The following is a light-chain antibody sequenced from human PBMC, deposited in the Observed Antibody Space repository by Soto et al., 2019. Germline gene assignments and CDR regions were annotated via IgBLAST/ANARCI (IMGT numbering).Light chain of an antibody. Sequence: DILMTQSPDSLSVSLGERATINCKSSQSVLYSSNGNNYLAWYQQKPGQPPKLLIYWASARESGVPDRFSGSGSGTDFTLTISSLQAEDVAVYYCQQYFNTPLTFGGGTKVEIK. CDR2: WAS. J-gene: IGKJ4*01. CDR1: QSVLYSSNGNNY. V-gene: IGKV4-1*01. CDR3: QQYFNTPLT.